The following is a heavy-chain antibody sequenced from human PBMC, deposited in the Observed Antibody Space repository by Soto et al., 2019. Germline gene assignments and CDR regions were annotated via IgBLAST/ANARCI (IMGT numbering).Heavy chain of an antibody. CDR1: GFTFNTCG. V-gene: IGHV3-30*06. D-gene: IGHD6-19*01. CDR3: AKDHKWLLKSQFDC. CDR2: ISHEGSNK. Sequence: SLRLSCAASGFTFNTCGMHWVRQAPGKEQEWVAVISHEGSNKFYAESVKGRFTISRDNSQNMLYLQMTSLRVVDTAVYYCAKDHKWLLKSQFDCWGQGT. J-gene: IGHJ4*02.